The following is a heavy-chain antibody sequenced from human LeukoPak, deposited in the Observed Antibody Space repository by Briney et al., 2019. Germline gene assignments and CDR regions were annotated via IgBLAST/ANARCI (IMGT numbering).Heavy chain of an antibody. Sequence: PSETLSLTCAVYGGSFSGYYWSWIRQPPGKGLEWIGEINHSGSTNYNPSLKSRVTISVDTSKNQFSLKLSSVTAADTAVYYCARGSVGRSTVRRHYYDSSGYFVPYYFDYWGQGALVTVSS. CDR1: GGSFSGYY. CDR2: INHSGST. CDR3: ARGSVGRSTVRRHYYDSSGYFVPYYFDY. V-gene: IGHV4-34*01. J-gene: IGHJ4*02. D-gene: IGHD3-22*01.